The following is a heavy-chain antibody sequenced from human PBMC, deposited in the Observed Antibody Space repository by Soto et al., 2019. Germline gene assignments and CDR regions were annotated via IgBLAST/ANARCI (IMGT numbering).Heavy chain of an antibody. D-gene: IGHD3-3*01. CDR1: GFTFSSYA. CDR3: AKSLIYDFWSGYSENGIVGATVPYFDY. J-gene: IGHJ4*02. V-gene: IGHV3-23*01. Sequence: PGGSLRLSCAASGFTFSSYAMSWVRQAPGKGLEWVSAISGSGGSTYYADSVKGRFTISRDNSKNTLYLQMNSLRAEDTAVYYCAKSLIYDFWSGYSENGIVGATVPYFDYWGQGTLVTVSS. CDR2: ISGSGGST.